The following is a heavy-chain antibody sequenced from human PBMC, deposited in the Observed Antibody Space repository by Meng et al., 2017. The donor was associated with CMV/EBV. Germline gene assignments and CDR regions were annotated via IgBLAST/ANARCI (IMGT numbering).Heavy chain of an antibody. J-gene: IGHJ5*02. D-gene: IGHD1-7*01. CDR3: ARYPPKELELQGFDP. CDR1: GGSISSSSYY. V-gene: IGHV4-39*07. CDR2: IYYSGST. Sequence: SETLSLTCTVSGGSISSSSYYWGWIRQPPGKGLEWIGGIYYSGSTYYNPSLKSRVTISVDTSKNQFSLKLSSVTAADTAVYYCARYPPKELELQGFDPWGQGTLVTVSS.